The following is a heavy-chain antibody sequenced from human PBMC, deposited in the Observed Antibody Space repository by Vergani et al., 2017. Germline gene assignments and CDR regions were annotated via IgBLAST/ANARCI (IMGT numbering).Heavy chain of an antibody. V-gene: IGHV3-21*01. Sequence: EVQLVESGGGLVKPGGSLRLSCAASGFTFSSYSMNWVRQAPGKGLEWVSSISSSSSYIYYADSVKGRFTISRDNAKNSLCLQMNSLRAEDTAVYYCARDGSGSYGRYFQHWGQGTLVTVSS. CDR2: ISSSSSYI. J-gene: IGHJ1*01. D-gene: IGHD1-26*01. CDR3: ARDGSGSYGRYFQH. CDR1: GFTFSSYS.